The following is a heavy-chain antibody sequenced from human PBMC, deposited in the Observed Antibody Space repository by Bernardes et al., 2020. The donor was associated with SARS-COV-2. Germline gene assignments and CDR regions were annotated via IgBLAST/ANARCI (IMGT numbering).Heavy chain of an antibody. V-gene: IGHV3-30*18. J-gene: IGHJ6*02. CDR1: GFTFSSYG. D-gene: IGHD5-18*01. CDR2: ISYDGSNK. Sequence: GGSLLLSCAASGFTFSSYGMHWVRQAPGQGLEWVAVISYDGSNKNYADSVKGRFTISRDNSKNTLYLQMNSLRAEDTAVYYCAKEFRGGYSYGWVYYYYGMDVWGQGTTVTVSS. CDR3: AKEFRGGYSYGWVYYYYGMDV.